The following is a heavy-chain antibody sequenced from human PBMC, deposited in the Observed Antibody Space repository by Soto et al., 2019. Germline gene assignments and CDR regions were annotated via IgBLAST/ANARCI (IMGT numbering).Heavy chain of an antibody. CDR2: INPNSGGT. CDR1: GYTFTGHY. D-gene: IGHD3-9*01. Sequence: ASVKVSCKASGYTFTGHYMHWVRQAPGQGLEWMGWINPNSGGTNYAQKFQGRVTMTRDTSINTAFMEVSRLRSDDTAVYYCARDSHYDILTGYSRNAFDIWGQGTMVTVSS. J-gene: IGHJ3*02. CDR3: ARDSHYDILTGYSRNAFDI. V-gene: IGHV1-2*02.